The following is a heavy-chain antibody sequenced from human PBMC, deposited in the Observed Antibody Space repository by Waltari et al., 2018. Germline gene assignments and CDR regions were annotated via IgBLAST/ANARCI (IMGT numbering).Heavy chain of an antibody. V-gene: IGHV4-38-2*02. D-gene: IGHD2-15*01. J-gene: IGHJ5*02. Sequence: QVQLQESGPGLVKPSETRSLTCAVSGYSISSGYYWGWIRQPPGKGLEGSGSIYHSGSTYYNPSLKSRVTISVDTSKNQFSLKLSSVTAADTAVYYCAREWYCSGGSCYPDNNWFDPWGQGTLVTVSS. CDR3: AREWYCSGGSCYPDNNWFDP. CDR1: GYSISSGYY. CDR2: IYHSGST.